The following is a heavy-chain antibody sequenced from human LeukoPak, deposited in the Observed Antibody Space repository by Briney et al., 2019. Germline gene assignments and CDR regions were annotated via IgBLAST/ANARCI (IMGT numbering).Heavy chain of an antibody. V-gene: IGHV3-33*06. Sequence: GRSLRLSCAASGFTFSSYGMHWVRQAPGRGLEWVAVIWYDGSNKYYADSVKGRFTISRDNSKNTLYLQMNSLRAEDTAVYYCANSGYCSGGSCPEEYFQHWGQGTLVTVSS. CDR1: GFTFSSYG. D-gene: IGHD2-15*01. J-gene: IGHJ1*01. CDR2: IWYDGSNK. CDR3: ANSGYCSGGSCPEEYFQH.